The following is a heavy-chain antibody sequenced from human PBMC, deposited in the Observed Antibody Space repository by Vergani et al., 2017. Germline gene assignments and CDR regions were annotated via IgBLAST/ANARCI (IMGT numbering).Heavy chain of an antibody. J-gene: IGHJ6*03. Sequence: EVQLLESGGGLVQPGGSLRLSCAASGFTFSSYAMSWVRQAPGKGLEWVSAISGSGGSTYYADSVKGRFTISRDNSKNTLYLQMNSLRAVDTAVYYCAKDPGLKGLGLSYYYYMDVWGKGTTVTVSS. CDR1: GFTFSSYA. CDR2: ISGSGGST. D-gene: IGHD2-2*01. CDR3: AKDPGLKGLGLSYYYYMDV. V-gene: IGHV3-23*01.